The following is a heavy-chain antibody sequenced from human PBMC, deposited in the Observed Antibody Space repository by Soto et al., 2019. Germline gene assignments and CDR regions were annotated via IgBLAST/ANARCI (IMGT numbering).Heavy chain of an antibody. CDR2: IIPIFGTA. D-gene: IGHD3-22*01. Sequence: SVKVSCKASGGTFSSYAISWVRQAPGQGLEWMGGIIPIFGTANYAQKFQGRVTITADESTSTAYMELSSLRSEDTAVYYCVSDWATRDKSVYDSSGYYHNWGQGTLVTAPQ. CDR1: GGTFSSYA. CDR3: VSDWATRDKSVYDSSGYYHN. J-gene: IGHJ4*02. V-gene: IGHV1-69*13.